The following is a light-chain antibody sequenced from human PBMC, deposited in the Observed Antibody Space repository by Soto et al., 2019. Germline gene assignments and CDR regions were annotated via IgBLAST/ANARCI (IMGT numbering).Light chain of an antibody. CDR2: GAT. CDR3: QQSQNAPLS. CDR1: EDIISY. J-gene: IGKJ4*01. Sequence: DIRMTQSPSSLSASVGDRVTLTCRASEDIISYLNWYQHKPGRAPTVLVYGATNLPSGVPSRFSGSGSGTECTFTISSLQPEDFATYYCQQSQNAPLSFGGGTNVE. V-gene: IGKV1-39*01.